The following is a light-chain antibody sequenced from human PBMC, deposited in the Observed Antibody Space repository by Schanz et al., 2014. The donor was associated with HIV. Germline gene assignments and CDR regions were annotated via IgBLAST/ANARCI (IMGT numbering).Light chain of an antibody. V-gene: IGLV2-23*02. CDR2: DVS. Sequence: QSALTQPASVSGSPGQSITISCTGTSSDVGGYNYVSWYQQHPGKAPKLMIYDVSKRPSGVSGRFSGSKSGNTASLTISGLQAEDEADYYCCSYAGSRIRVFGGGTKLTVL. J-gene: IGLJ3*02. CDR3: CSYAGSRIRV. CDR1: SSDVGGYNY.